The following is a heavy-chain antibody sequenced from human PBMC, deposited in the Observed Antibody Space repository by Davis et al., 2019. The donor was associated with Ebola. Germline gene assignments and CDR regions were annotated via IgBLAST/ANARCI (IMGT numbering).Heavy chain of an antibody. V-gene: IGHV3-23*01. CDR3: AKGGSGWPSDYSYGLGV. Sequence: GGSLRLSCAGSGFTFGNYAMTWARQAPGKGLEWVLAVTSSGGSTYYADSVKGRFTISRDNSKNTLYLQMNSLSGDDTAVYYCAKGGSGWPSDYSYGLGVWGKGTTVTVAS. J-gene: IGHJ6*04. CDR2: VTSSGGST. CDR1: GFTFGNYA. D-gene: IGHD6-19*01.